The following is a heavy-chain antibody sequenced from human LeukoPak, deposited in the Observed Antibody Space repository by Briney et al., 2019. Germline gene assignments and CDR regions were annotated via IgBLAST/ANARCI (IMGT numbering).Heavy chain of an antibody. J-gene: IGHJ5*02. Sequence: GESLKISCKGSGYSFTSYWISWVRQMLGKGLEWMGRIDPSDSYTNYSPSFQGHVTISADKSISTAYLQWSSLKASDTATYYCARSRLSISWFDPWGQGTLVTVSS. CDR2: IDPSDSYT. V-gene: IGHV5-10-1*01. CDR1: GYSFTSYW. CDR3: ARSRLSISWFDP. D-gene: IGHD3-16*02.